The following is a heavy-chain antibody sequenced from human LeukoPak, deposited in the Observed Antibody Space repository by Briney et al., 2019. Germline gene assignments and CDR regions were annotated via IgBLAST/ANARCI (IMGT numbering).Heavy chain of an antibody. D-gene: IGHD5-18*01. Sequence: GGSLRLSCAASGFTFSDYSMHWVRQAPGKGLEWVSCISSTSSYIYYADSVRGRFTISRDNAKNSLYLQMNSLRAEDTAVYYCARGQLWQTGWFDPWGQGTLVTVSS. V-gene: IGHV3-21*01. J-gene: IGHJ5*02. CDR3: ARGQLWQTGWFDP. CDR1: GFTFSDYS. CDR2: ISSTSSYI.